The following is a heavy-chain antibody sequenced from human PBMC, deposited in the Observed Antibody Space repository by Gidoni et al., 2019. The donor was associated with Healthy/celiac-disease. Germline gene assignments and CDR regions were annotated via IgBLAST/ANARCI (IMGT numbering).Heavy chain of an antibody. CDR3: AREEDIVATTELDY. D-gene: IGHD5-12*01. J-gene: IGHJ4*02. V-gene: IGHV1-2*02. Sequence: QVQLVQSGAEGKKTGASVKVSCKSSGSTFTGYYMHWVRQARGQGLEWMGWINPNSGGTNYAQKFQGRVTMTRDTSISTAYMELSRLRSDDTAVYYCAREEDIVATTELDYWGQGTLVTVSS. CDR2: INPNSGGT. CDR1: GSTFTGYY.